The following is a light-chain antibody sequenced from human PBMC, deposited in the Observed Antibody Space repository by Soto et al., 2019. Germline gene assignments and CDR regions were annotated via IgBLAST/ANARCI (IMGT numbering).Light chain of an antibody. Sequence: EVVLTHSPATLSLSPCERATLSCRASQNIFSYLASYQQKPGQQPRLLIYDASSRTTGIPARFSGSGSGTEFTLTISSLEPEDFAVYYCLQRLNWSWTFGHGTKVDIK. J-gene: IGKJ1*01. CDR1: QNIFSY. V-gene: IGKV3-11*01. CDR2: DAS. CDR3: LQRLNWSWT.